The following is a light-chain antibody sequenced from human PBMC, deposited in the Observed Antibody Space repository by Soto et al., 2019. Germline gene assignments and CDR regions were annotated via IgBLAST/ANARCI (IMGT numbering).Light chain of an antibody. CDR2: GAS. CDR1: ESVSSN. CDR3: QQYNNWYT. Sequence: IVMTQSPATLSVSPGERVTLFCRASESVSSNLAWYQQKRGQAPRLLIYGASARATGVPARFSGSGSGTEFPLTISSLPSEDFAVYYCQQYNNWYTFGQGTKLEIK. J-gene: IGKJ2*01. V-gene: IGKV3-15*01.